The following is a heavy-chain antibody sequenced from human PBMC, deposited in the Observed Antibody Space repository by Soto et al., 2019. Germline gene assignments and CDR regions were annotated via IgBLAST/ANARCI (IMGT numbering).Heavy chain of an antibody. D-gene: IGHD4-17*01. CDR1: GFTFGGYA. CDR3: GRKSQGSVTVTGNWYFDL. CDR2: ISGGGGAT. Sequence: EVQLLESGGGLLQPGGSLRLSCAASGFTFGGYAMNWVRQAPGKGLEWVSGISGGGGATFYTDSVKGRFTISRDNSGNTLYLQMNSLRAEDTAVYFCGRKSQGSVTVTGNWYFDLWGRGTLVTVSS. V-gene: IGHV3-23*01. J-gene: IGHJ2*01.